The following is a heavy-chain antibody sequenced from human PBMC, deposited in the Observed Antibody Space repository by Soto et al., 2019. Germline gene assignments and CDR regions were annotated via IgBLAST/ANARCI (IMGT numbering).Heavy chain of an antibody. J-gene: IGHJ1*01. CDR3: ASSTMVRGVIIGYFQH. V-gene: IGHV1-3*01. D-gene: IGHD3-10*01. CDR2: INAGNGNT. Sequence: ASVKVSCKASGYTFTSYAMHWVRQAPGQRLEWMGWINAGNGNTKYSQKFQGRVTITRDTSASTAYMELSSLRSEDTAVYYCASSTMVRGVIIGYFQHWGQGTLVTVS. CDR1: GYTFTSYA.